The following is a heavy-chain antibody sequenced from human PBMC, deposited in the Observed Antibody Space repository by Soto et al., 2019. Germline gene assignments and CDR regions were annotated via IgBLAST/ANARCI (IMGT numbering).Heavy chain of an antibody. V-gene: IGHV3-23*01. D-gene: IGHD2-15*01. CDR2: ISGSGGST. CDR3: AKEECSGGSCYYFDY. CDR1: GFTFSSYA. J-gene: IGHJ4*02. Sequence: GGSLRLSCAASGFTFSSYAMSWVHQAPGKGLEWVSAISGSGGSTYYADSVKGRFTISRDNSKNTLYLQMNSLRAEDTAVYYCAKEECSGGSCYYFDYWGQGTLVTVSS.